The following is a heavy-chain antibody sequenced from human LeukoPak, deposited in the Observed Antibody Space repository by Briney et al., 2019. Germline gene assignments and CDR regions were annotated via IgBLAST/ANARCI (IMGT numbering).Heavy chain of an antibody. Sequence: ASVKVSCTASGGTFSSYAISWVRQAPGQGLEWMGGIIPIFGTANYAQKFQGRVTITADESTSTAYMELSSLRSEDTAVYYCARGGYCSGGSCYSLDWFDPWGQGTLVTVSS. J-gene: IGHJ5*02. CDR1: GGTFSSYA. D-gene: IGHD2-15*01. CDR2: IIPIFGTA. V-gene: IGHV1-69*01. CDR3: ARGGYCSGGSCYSLDWFDP.